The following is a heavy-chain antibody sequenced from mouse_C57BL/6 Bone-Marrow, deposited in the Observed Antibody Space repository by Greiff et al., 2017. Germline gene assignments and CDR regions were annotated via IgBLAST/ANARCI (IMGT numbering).Heavy chain of an antibody. D-gene: IGHD2-5*01. V-gene: IGHV1-80*01. Sequence: VQLQESGAELVKPGASVKISCKASGYAFSSYWMNWVKQRPGKGLEWIGQIYPGDGDTNYNGKFKGKATLTADKSSSTAYMQLSSLTSEDSAVYFCARRNYSNYVDYWGQGTTLTVSS. CDR3: ARRNYSNYVDY. CDR1: GYAFSSYW. CDR2: IYPGDGDT. J-gene: IGHJ2*01.